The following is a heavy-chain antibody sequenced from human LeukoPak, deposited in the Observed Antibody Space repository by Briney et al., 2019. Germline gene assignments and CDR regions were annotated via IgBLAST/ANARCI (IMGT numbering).Heavy chain of an antibody. CDR3: ARGTNSNPPGMDV. CDR2: IKQDGSEK. CDR1: GFTFSRYW. D-gene: IGHD4-11*01. Sequence: GGSLRLSCAASGFTFSRYWMSWVRQAPRKGLEWVADIKQDGSEKYYVDSVKGRFTISRDNAKNSLYLQMNSLRAEDTAVYYCARGTNSNPPGMDVWGQGTTVTVSS. V-gene: IGHV3-7*04. J-gene: IGHJ6*02.